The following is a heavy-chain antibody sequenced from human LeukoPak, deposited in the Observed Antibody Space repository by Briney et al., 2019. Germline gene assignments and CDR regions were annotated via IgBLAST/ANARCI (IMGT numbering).Heavy chain of an antibody. CDR1: GFTFSSYW. CDR3: ARERGSGSYHPFDP. V-gene: IGHV3-7*01. J-gene: IGHJ5*02. D-gene: IGHD3-10*01. Sequence: GGSLRLSCVASGFTFSSYWMSWVRQAPGEGLEWVANIKQDGTEKNYVDSVKGRFTISRDNARNSLYLQMNSLRAEDTAVYYCARERGSGSYHPFDPWGQGTLATVSS. CDR2: IKQDGTEK.